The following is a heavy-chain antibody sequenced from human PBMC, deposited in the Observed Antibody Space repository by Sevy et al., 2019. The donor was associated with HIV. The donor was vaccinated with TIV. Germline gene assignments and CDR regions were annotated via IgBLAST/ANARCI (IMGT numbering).Heavy chain of an antibody. D-gene: IGHD3-22*01. CDR1: GFTFSSYA. Sequence: GGSLRLSCAASGFTFSSYAMSWVRQAPGKGLEWVSAISGSGGSTYYADSVKGRFTISRDNSKNTLYLQMNSLRAEDTAVYYCAKVITGYYDSSGYYPFYFDYWGKGTLVTVSS. V-gene: IGHV3-23*01. CDR2: ISGSGGST. CDR3: AKVITGYYDSSGYYPFYFDY. J-gene: IGHJ4*02.